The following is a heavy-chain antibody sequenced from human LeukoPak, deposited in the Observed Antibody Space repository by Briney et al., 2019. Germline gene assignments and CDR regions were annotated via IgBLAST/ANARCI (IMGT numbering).Heavy chain of an antibody. Sequence: GGSLRLSCAASRFTFNRFAMSWVRQAPGKGLEWVSSISGSGGGTFCASSMRGRFTISRDNSKDTVFLQMNGLRAEDTAIYYCAKWDENFYYMDVWGQGTTVTVSS. J-gene: IGHJ6*03. CDR3: AKWDENFYYMDV. D-gene: IGHD1-26*01. CDR1: RFTFNRFA. CDR2: ISGSGGGT. V-gene: IGHV3-23*01.